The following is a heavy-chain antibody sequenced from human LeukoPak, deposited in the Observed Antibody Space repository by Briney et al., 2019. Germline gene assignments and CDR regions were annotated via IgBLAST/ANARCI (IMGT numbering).Heavy chain of an antibody. CDR1: GYTFTRYG. D-gene: IGHD3-22*01. CDR2: ISAYNANT. Sequence: GASVKVSCKASGYTFTRYGISWVRQAPGQGLEWMGWISAYNANTNYAQKLQGRVTMTTDTSTSTAYMELRSLRSDDTAVYYCVREVSEPYYDDSSGYYYFDYWGQGTLVTVSS. J-gene: IGHJ4*02. CDR3: VREVSEPYYDDSSGYYYFDY. V-gene: IGHV1-18*01.